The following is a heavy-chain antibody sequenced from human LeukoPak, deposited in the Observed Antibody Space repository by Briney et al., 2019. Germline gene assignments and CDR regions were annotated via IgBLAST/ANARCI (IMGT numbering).Heavy chain of an antibody. D-gene: IGHD4-17*01. CDR2: IYSGDGA. CDR1: GFTFSSYA. J-gene: IGHJ4*02. CDR3: ARGLRSPDY. Sequence: PGGSLRLSCAASGFTFSSYAMSWVRQAPGKGLEWVSFIYSGDGADYADSVKGRFTISRDNSKNTLCLQLNSLRAEDTAVYYCARGLRSPDYWGQGTLVTVSS. V-gene: IGHV3-53*01.